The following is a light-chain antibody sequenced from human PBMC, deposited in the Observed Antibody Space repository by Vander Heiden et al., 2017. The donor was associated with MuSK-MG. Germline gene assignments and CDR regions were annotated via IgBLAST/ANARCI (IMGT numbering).Light chain of an antibody. CDR3: SSYTSSSTLV. CDR2: DVS. V-gene: IGLV2-14*01. J-gene: IGLJ2*01. CDR1: SSDVGGYNY. Sequence: QSALTQPASVSGSPGQSITISCTGTSSDVGGYNYVSWYQQPPGKAPKLMIYDVSNRPSGVSNRFSGSKSGNTASLTISGLQAEDEADYYCSSYTSSSTLVFGGGTKLTVL.